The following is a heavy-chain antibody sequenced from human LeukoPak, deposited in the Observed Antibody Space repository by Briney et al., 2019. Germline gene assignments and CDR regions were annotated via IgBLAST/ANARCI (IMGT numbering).Heavy chain of an antibody. D-gene: IGHD3-22*01. Sequence: SVKVSCKASGGTFSSYAISWVRQAPGQGLEWMGGIIPIFGTANYAQKFQGRVTITADESTSTAYMELSSLRSEDTAAYYCARTYYYDSSGYYPVDYWGQGTLVTVSS. CDR1: GGTFSSYA. J-gene: IGHJ4*02. V-gene: IGHV1-69*13. CDR3: ARTYYYDSSGYYPVDY. CDR2: IIPIFGTA.